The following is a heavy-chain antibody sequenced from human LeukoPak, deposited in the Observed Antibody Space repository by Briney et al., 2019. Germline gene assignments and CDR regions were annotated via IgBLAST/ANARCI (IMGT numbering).Heavy chain of an antibody. CDR1: GFTFSSYA. V-gene: IGHV3-23*01. J-gene: IGHJ5*02. Sequence: PGGSLRLSCAASGFTFSSYAMSWVHQAPGKGLEWVSAISGSGGSTYYADSVKGRFTISRDNSKNTLYLQMNSLRAEDTAVYYCAKDREGDFWTNYNWFDPWGQGTLVTVSS. CDR3: AKDREGDFWTNYNWFDP. D-gene: IGHD3/OR15-3a*01. CDR2: ISGSGGST.